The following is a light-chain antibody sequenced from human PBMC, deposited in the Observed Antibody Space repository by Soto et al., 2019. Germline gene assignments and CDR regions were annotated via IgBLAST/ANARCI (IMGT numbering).Light chain of an antibody. J-gene: IGKJ3*01. CDR3: QQYGNSPRT. V-gene: IGKV3-20*01. Sequence: EIVFTPSPCTVSLSPRERATLSCRASQTVTSSFLAWYQQKPGQAPRLLISGASNRATDIPDRFSGSGSGTDFTLVISRVGPEECTVDYCQQYGNSPRTLGPGTKVDIK. CDR1: QTVTSSF. CDR2: GAS.